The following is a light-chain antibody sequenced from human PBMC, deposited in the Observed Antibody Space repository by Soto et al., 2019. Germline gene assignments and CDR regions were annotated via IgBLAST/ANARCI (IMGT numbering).Light chain of an antibody. CDR1: QSVLYSSNNKNY. J-gene: IGKJ1*01. CDR3: QQYYSTPTWT. CDR2: WAS. V-gene: IGKV4-1*01. Sequence: DIVMTQSPDSLAVSLGERATINCKSSQSVLYSSNNKNYVAWYQQKPGQPPKLLIYWASTRVSGVPDRFSGSGSGTDFTLTISSLQAEDVAVYYCQQYYSTPTWTFGQGTKVEIK.